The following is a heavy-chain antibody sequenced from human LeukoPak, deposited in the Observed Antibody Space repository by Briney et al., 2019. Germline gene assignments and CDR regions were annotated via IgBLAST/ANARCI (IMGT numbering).Heavy chain of an antibody. D-gene: IGHD3-3*01. J-gene: IGHJ6*03. CDR2: MNPNSGNT. Sequence: VASVKVSCKASGYTFTSYDSNWVRQATGQGLEWMGWMNPNSGNTGYAQKFQGRVTITRNTSISTAYMGLSSLRSEDTAVYYCARGPADNYDFWSGYYTRYYYYYMDVWGKGTTVTVSS. CDR1: GYTFTSYD. V-gene: IGHV1-8*03. CDR3: ARGPADNYDFWSGYYTRYYYYYMDV.